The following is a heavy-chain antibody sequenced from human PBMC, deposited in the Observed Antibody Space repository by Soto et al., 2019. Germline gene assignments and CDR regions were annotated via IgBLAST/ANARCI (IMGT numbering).Heavy chain of an antibody. V-gene: IGHV3-23*01. Sequence: GGSLRLSCAASGFTFTSYAMSWVRQAPGKGLEWVSTIGASDTAYYADSLKGCFTISRDNSKNTLYLQMNSLRAEDTAVYYCAKRSQSKYFDYWGQGTLVTVSS. CDR3: AKRSQSKYFDY. CDR1: GFTFTSYA. CDR2: IGASDTA. J-gene: IGHJ4*02. D-gene: IGHD4-4*01.